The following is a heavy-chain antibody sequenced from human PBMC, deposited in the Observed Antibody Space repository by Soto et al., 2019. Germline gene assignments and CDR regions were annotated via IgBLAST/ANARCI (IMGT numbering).Heavy chain of an antibody. CDR2: ISGSCGST. CDR3: AKYGGSYLGS. J-gene: IGHJ4*02. V-gene: IGHV3-23*01. CDR1: GFTFSSYA. Sequence: EVQLLESGGGLVQPGGSLRLSCAASGFTFSSYAMSWVRQAPGKGLEWVSAISGSCGSTYYADSVKGRFTISRDNTKNSLYLQMNILRAEDTAVYYGAKYGGSYLGSWGQGTLVTVSS. D-gene: IGHD3-16*01.